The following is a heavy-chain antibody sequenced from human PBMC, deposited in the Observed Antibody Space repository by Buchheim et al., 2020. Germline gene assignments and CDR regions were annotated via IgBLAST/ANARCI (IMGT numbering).Heavy chain of an antibody. J-gene: IGHJ4*02. V-gene: IGHV3-30*14. CDR3: ARDSGYSYGHGLDY. CDR2: ITYDGSNK. CDR1: GFTFSTN. Sequence: QVQLVESGGGVVQPGRSLRLSCAASGFTFSTNMHWVRQAPEKGLEWVALITYDGSNKYYADSVKGRFTIPRDNSKKTLLFQMNTLRADDTAVYYCARDSGYSYGHGLDYWGQGTL. D-gene: IGHD5-18*01.